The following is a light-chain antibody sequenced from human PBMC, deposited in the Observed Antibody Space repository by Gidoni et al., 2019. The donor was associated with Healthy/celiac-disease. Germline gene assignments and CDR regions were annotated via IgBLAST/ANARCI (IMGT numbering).Light chain of an antibody. CDR1: SLRSYY. J-gene: IGLJ1*01. Sequence: SSELTQDPAVSVALGQTVRITCQGDSLRSYYASWYQQKPGQAPVLVIYGKNNRPSGIPDRFSGSSSGNTVSLTITGAQAEDEADYDCNSRDSSGNHLEVFGTGTKVTVL. V-gene: IGLV3-19*01. CDR3: NSRDSSGNHLEV. CDR2: GKN.